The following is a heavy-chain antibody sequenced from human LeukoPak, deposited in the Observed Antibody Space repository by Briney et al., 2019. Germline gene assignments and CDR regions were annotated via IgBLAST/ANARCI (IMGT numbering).Heavy chain of an antibody. CDR2: IRTKVNSYAT. CDR3: SRGISGYGMDV. J-gene: IGHJ6*02. D-gene: IGHD6-13*01. V-gene: IGHV3-73*01. CDR1: GFTFSGSG. Sequence: GGSLRLSCVASGFTFSGSGMHWVRQASGKGLEWIGRIRTKVNSYATAYAASVKGRFTISRDDSKNTAYLQMDSLKTEDTAVYYCSRGISGYGMDVWGQGTTVTVSS.